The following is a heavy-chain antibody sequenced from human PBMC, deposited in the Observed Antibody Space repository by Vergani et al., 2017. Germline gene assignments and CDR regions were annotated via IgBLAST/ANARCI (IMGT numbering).Heavy chain of an antibody. Sequence: EVQLVESGGGIVKPGGSLRLSCVASGFSFRNAWMNWVRRTPGKGLEWGGRIKSPFDRGTTDYAAAVKGRFTISRDDSKNTLFLQMNGLKTEDIGVYYCTTDPRYCGDGSCYWLRDHHYYGMDVWGQGTTVTVSS. J-gene: IGHJ6*02. V-gene: IGHV3-15*07. CDR3: TTDPRYCGDGSCYWLRDHHYYGMDV. CDR2: IKSPFDRGTT. CDR1: GFSFRNAW. D-gene: IGHD2-21*01.